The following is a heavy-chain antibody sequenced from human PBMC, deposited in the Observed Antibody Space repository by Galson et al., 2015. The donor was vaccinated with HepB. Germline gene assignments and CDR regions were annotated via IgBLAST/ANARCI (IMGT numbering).Heavy chain of an antibody. CDR2: IYWDDNK. D-gene: IGHD3-16*01. Sequence: PALVKPPQTVTLTCTLSGLSLNTSGVGVGWIRQPPGKALEWLALIYWDDNKRYSPSLKTRLTITKDTSKNQVVLTMTNVDPVDTATFYCAHRLGAYFDSWGQGTLVTVPS. J-gene: IGHJ4*02. CDR3: AHRLGAYFDS. CDR1: GLSLNTSGVG. V-gene: IGHV2-5*02.